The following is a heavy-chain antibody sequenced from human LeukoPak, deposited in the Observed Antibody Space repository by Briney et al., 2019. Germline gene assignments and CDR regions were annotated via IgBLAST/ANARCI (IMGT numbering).Heavy chain of an antibody. Sequence: PSGTLSLTCTVSGGSISSSNYYWGWIRQPPGKGLEWLGIIYYSGSTYYNPSLKSRVTISVDTSKNQFSLKLSSVTAADTAVYYCARGQDYYDPSGYAFDIWGQGTMVTVSS. CDR2: IYYSGST. D-gene: IGHD3-22*01. J-gene: IGHJ3*02. V-gene: IGHV4-39*01. CDR1: GGSISSSNYY. CDR3: ARGQDYYDPSGYAFDI.